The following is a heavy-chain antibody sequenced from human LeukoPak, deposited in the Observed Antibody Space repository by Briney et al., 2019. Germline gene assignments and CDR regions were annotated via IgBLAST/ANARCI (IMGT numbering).Heavy chain of an antibody. J-gene: IGHJ4*02. Sequence: GASLKISCKGSGSTFISYWIGWVRQLPGKALEWMGIIYPGDSDTRYSPSFQGQVTISADKSISTAYLQWSSLKASDTAMYYCALLWFGELFDYWGQGTLVTVSS. CDR3: ALLWFGELFDY. CDR1: GSTFISYW. D-gene: IGHD3-10*01. V-gene: IGHV5-51*01. CDR2: IYPGDSDT.